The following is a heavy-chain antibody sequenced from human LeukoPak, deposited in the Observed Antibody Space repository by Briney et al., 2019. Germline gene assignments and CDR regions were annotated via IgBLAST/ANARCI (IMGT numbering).Heavy chain of an antibody. J-gene: IGHJ4*02. V-gene: IGHV3-21*01. Sequence: KAGGSLRLSCAASGFTFSSYSMTWVRQAPGRGLEWVSSISSSSSYIYYADSVKGRFTISRDNAKNSLYLQMNSLRAEDTAVYYCARDRDYYDSSGYSYYFDYWGQGTLVTVSS. D-gene: IGHD3-22*01. CDR2: ISSSSSYI. CDR1: GFTFSSYS. CDR3: ARDRDYYDSSGYSYYFDY.